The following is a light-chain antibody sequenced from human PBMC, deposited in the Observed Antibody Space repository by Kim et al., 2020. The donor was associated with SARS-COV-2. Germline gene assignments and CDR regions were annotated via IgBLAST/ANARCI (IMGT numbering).Light chain of an antibody. V-gene: IGLV2-14*03. CDR3: SSYTSGSTL. CDR1: HTDIGGYSY. Sequence: PGQSITISCTGTHTDIGGYSYVSWYHQHPGQAPRLLIYDVSNRPSGVSNRFSGSKSGNTASLAISGLQTEDEAHYYCSSYTSGSTLFGGGTQLTVL. J-gene: IGLJ2*01. CDR2: DVS.